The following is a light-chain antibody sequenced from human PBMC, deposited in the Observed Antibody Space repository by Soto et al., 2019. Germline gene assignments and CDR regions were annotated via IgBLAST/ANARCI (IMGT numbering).Light chain of an antibody. J-gene: IGKJ1*01. CDR3: QQYGANSPWT. CDR2: KAS. Sequence: DIQVTQSPSTLSASVGDRVTINCRASQNINDWLAWYQQKSGKAPKVLIYKASSLESGVPSRFSGCGSGTEFTLTISSLQTEDFATYYCQQYGANSPWTFGQGTKVEIK. V-gene: IGKV1-5*03. CDR1: QNINDW.